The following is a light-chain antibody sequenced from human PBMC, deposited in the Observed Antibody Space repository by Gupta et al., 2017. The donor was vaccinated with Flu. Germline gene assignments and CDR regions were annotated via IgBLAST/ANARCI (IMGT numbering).Light chain of an antibody. J-gene: IGKJ1*01. CDR2: KST. CDR1: QSLVYSDGNTY. Sequence: DIVMTQTPLSLPVTIGKPASISCRSSQSLVYSDGNTYLSWLKQRPGQPQRLVIYKSTNRLHGVPGIFGGGGAAKYSLLNISRQEDDFVGFYYHQQDTYLLSFGQGTKVDIK. CDR3: QQDTYLLS. V-gene: IGKV2-24*01.